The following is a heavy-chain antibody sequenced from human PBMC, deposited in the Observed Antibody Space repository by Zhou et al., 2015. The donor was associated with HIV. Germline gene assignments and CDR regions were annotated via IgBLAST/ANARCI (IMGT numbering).Heavy chain of an antibody. V-gene: IGHV1-46*01. Sequence: QVQLVQSGAEVKKPGASVKVSCKASGYTFTSYYMHWVRQAPGQGLEWMGIINPSGGSTSYAQKFQGRVTMTRDTSTSTVYMELSSLRSEDTAVYYCARALEGGSSWYNYFDYWGQGTLVTVSS. CDR3: ARALEGGSSWYNYFDY. CDR2: INPSGGST. CDR1: GYTFTSYY. D-gene: IGHD6-13*01. J-gene: IGHJ4*02.